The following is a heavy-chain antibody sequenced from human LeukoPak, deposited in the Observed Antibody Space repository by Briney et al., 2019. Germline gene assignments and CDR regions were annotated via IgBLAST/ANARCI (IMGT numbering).Heavy chain of an antibody. D-gene: IGHD2-15*01. CDR3: AKRRGIGSWYYSALDV. Sequence: GGSLRLSCAASGFTLDSYAMTWVRQAPGEGLEWVSVVSGGDERTYYADSVKGRVTISRDDSKTTLYLQMNSLRVEDTAVYFCAKRRGIGSWYYSALDVWGQGTTVTVSS. CDR1: GFTLDSYA. CDR2: VSGGDERT. V-gene: IGHV3-23*01. J-gene: IGHJ6*02.